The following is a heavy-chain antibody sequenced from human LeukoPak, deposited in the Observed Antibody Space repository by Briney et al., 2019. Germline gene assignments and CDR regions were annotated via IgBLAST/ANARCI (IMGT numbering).Heavy chain of an antibody. Sequence: AGGSLRLSCAASGFTFSSYGMHWVRQAPGKGLEWVAVIWYDGSNKYYADSVKGRFTISRDNSKNTLYLQMNSLRAEDTAVYYCAGFVRGVKGLDYWGQGTLVTVSS. CDR3: AGFVRGVKGLDY. J-gene: IGHJ4*02. CDR2: IWYDGSNK. D-gene: IGHD3-10*02. CDR1: GFTFSSYG. V-gene: IGHV3-33*01.